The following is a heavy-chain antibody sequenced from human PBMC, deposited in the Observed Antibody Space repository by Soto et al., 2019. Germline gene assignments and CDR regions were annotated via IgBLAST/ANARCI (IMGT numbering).Heavy chain of an antibody. Sequence: VQLLESGGGLVQPGGSLRLSCEASGFTFSKYAMIWVRQAPGKGQEWVSGITGSGLTIEHSASVKGRFTISSDNSKNTVYLQMNSLRAEDTAIYYCAKDDVSGDGLWLVSDWGQGTPVTVS. CDR1: GFTFSKYA. J-gene: IGHJ4*02. CDR3: AKDDVSGDGLWLVSD. D-gene: IGHD2-21*02. V-gene: IGHV3-23*01. CDR2: ITGSGLTI.